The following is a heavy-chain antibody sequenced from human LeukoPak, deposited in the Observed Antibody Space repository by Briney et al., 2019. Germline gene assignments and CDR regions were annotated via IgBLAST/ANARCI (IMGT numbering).Heavy chain of an antibody. V-gene: IGHV5-51*01. D-gene: IGHD3-22*01. CDR3: ARPNDPDSIGDAFDI. CDR2: IYPGDSDT. J-gene: IGHJ3*02. CDR1: GYSFTSYW. Sequence: GESLKISGKGSGYSFTSYWIGWVRQMPGKGLEWMGIIYPGDSDTRYSPSFQGQVTISADKSISTAYLQWSSLKASDTAMYYCARPNDPDSIGDAFDIWGQGTMVTVSS.